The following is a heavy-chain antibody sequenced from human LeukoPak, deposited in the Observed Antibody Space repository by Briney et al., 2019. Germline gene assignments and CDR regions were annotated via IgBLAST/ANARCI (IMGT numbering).Heavy chain of an antibody. CDR1: GFTFSSYA. J-gene: IGHJ6*02. V-gene: IGHV3-30*18. Sequence: PGGSLRLSCAASGFTFSSYAMHWVRQAPGKGLEWVAVISYDGSNKYYADSVKGRFTISRDNSKNTLYLQMNSLRAEDTAVYYCAKYQSSMTTVTPYYYGMDVWGQGTTVTVSS. CDR3: AKYQSSMTTVTPYYYGMDV. CDR2: ISYDGSNK. D-gene: IGHD4-17*01.